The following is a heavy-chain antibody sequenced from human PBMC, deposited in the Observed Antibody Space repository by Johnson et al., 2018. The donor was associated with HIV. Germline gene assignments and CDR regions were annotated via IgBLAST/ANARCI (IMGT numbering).Heavy chain of an antibody. CDR1: GFTFDDYA. J-gene: IGHJ3*02. D-gene: IGHD6-19*01. V-gene: IGHV3-9*01. CDR2: ISWNSGSI. Sequence: VQLVESGGDLVQPGGSLRLSCAASGFTFDDYAMHWVRQAPGKGLEWVSGISWNSGSIGYADSVKGRFTIYRDNAKNSLHLQLTSRRAEDTALYYCAGGLRSQIAVAGRGDAFDIWGQGTMVTVS. CDR3: AGGLRSQIAVAGRGDAFDI.